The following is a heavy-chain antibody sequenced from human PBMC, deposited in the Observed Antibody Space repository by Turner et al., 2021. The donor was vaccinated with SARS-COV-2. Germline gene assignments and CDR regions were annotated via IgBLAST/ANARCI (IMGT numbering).Heavy chain of an antibody. J-gene: IGHJ3*02. Sequence: QVQLQESGPGLVKPSETLSLTCTVSGGSIRSYFWSWIRQPPGKGLEWIGYIYYSGSTNYNPSLKNRVTISVDTSKNQFSLKLSSVTAADTAVYFCARHQWLRGAFDIWGQGTMVTVSS. V-gene: IGHV4-59*08. D-gene: IGHD5-12*01. CDR3: ARHQWLRGAFDI. CDR2: IYYSGST. CDR1: GGSIRSYF.